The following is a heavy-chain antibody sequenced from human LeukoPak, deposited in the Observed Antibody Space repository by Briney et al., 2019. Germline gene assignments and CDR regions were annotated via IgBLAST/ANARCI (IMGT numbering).Heavy chain of an antibody. CDR3: ARVGSYYYFDY. D-gene: IGHD1-26*01. CDR2: INPNSDGT. V-gene: IGHV1-2*02. Sequence: ASVKVSCKASGYTFTGYYMHWVRQAPGQGLEWMGWINPNSDGTNYAQKFQGRVTMTRDTSISTAYMELSRLRSDDTAVYYCARVGSYYYFDYWGQGTLVTVSS. CDR1: GYTFTGYY. J-gene: IGHJ4*02.